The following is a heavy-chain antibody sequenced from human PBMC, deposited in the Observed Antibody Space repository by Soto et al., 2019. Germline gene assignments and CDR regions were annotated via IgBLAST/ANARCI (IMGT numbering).Heavy chain of an antibody. V-gene: IGHV4-30-4*01. D-gene: IGHD1-26*01. CDR2: IYDSGNT. CDR3: FSGLSGDKVDQ. Sequence: PSETLSLTCTVSGGSISDGAYYWSWIRQPPGKGLGWIGHIYDSGNTYNNPSLKSRLTISVDTSKNHFSLNLNSVTAADTAVYYCFSGLSGDKVDQCGKGTLVTVSS. J-gene: IGHJ4*02. CDR1: GGSISDGAYY.